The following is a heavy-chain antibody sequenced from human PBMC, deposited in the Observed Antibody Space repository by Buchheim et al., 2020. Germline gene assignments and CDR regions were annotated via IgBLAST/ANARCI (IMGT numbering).Heavy chain of an antibody. D-gene: IGHD3-10*01. CDR2: ISWRGGST. V-gene: IGHV3-20*04. CDR1: GFTFDDYG. J-gene: IGHJ6*03. CDR3: ARAGGSGSHFLNYYYYYMDV. Sequence: EVQLLESGGGVVRPGGSLRLSCAASGFTFDDYGMTWIRQAPGKGLEWVSGISWRGGSTGYADSVKGGFTISRDNAKKSLYLQMNSLRGEDTALYYCARAGGSGSHFLNYYYYYMDVWGKGTT.